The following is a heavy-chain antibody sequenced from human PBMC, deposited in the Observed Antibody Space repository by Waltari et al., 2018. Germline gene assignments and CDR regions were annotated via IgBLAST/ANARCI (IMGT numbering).Heavy chain of an antibody. CDR2: IRTYNGET. V-gene: IGHV1-18*01. J-gene: IGHJ1*01. D-gene: IGHD2-8*01. CDR1: GYSFSSYS. Sequence: QVHLVQSGAEVKKPGASVKVSCTASGYSFSSYSRNWVRQVPGQELEWMGWIRTYNGETNYAQKFQGRVTMTTDTSTSTAYMELRSLTSDDTAVYYCARDPGVLYFQHWGQGTLVTVSS. CDR3: ARDPGVLYFQH.